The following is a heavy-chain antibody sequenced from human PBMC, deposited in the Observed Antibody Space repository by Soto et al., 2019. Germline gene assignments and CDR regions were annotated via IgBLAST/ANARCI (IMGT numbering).Heavy chain of an antibody. J-gene: IGHJ4*02. CDR1: GFTFSSHS. CDR2: ISYDGSIK. V-gene: IGHV3-30-3*01. D-gene: IGHD3-10*01. Sequence: QVQLVESGGGVVQPGRSLRLSCAASGFTFSSHSIQWVRRAPGKGLEWVAVISYDGSIKYYADSVKGRFTISRYNSKNTAYLQMNSLRAEDTAVFYCAREWSTSGDLDYWGQGTLVIVSS. CDR3: AREWSTSGDLDY.